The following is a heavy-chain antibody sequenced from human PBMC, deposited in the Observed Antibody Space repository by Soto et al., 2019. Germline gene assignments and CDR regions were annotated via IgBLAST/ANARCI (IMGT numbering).Heavy chain of an antibody. Sequence: SETLSLTCTVSGGSISSGGYYWSWIRQHPGKGLEWIGYIYYSGSTYYNPSLKSRVTISVDTSKNQFSLKLSSVTAADTAVYYCASEYYYDSSGYVFDYWGQGTLVTVSS. CDR1: GGSISSGGYY. CDR3: ASEYYYDSSGYVFDY. D-gene: IGHD3-22*01. J-gene: IGHJ4*02. CDR2: IYYSGST. V-gene: IGHV4-31*03.